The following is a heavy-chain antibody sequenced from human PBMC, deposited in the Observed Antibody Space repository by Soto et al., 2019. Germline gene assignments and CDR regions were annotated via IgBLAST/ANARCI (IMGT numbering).Heavy chain of an antibody. J-gene: IGHJ4*02. CDR1: EFPLRKYA. V-gene: IGHV3-23*01. Sequence: EVQLLESGGGLVQPGGSLRLSCTGSEFPLRKYALTWVRQAPGKGLEWISAISGDGGTTFYADSVKGRFTISRDNSRNTLFLQMSRLRGEETAVSYCAKCEGSSSFPEHWGPGMLVTVSP. D-gene: IGHD6-13*01. CDR2: ISGDGGTT. CDR3: AKCEGSSSFPEH.